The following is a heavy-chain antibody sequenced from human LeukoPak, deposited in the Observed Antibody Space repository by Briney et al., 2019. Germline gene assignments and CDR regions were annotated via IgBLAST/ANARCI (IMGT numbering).Heavy chain of an antibody. CDR1: GFTFRSYG. Sequence: GGSLRLSCVASGFTFRSYGMRWVRQAPGKGLEWVAFIGYDGRDNFNADSVKGRFTISRDNSKNTVDLQMISLRAEDTAVYYCAKIAAAGTYFDYWGQGTLVTVSS. V-gene: IGHV3-30*02. CDR3: AKIAAAGTYFDY. CDR2: IGYDGRDN. D-gene: IGHD6-13*01. J-gene: IGHJ4*02.